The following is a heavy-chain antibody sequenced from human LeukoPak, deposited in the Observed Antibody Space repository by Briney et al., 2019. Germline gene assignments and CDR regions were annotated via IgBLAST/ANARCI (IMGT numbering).Heavy chain of an antibody. V-gene: IGHV4-59*11. J-gene: IGHJ3*02. CDR3: ARDQISINALDM. CDR2: ISYIGST. Sequence: SETLSLTCTVSGASISSHYLTWIRHAPGKGLEWIGDISYIGSTNYNPSLKSRVTISVDTSKNQFSLKLRSVTAADTAVYYCARDQISINALDMWGQGTMVTVSS. CDR1: GASISSHY. D-gene: IGHD1-14*01.